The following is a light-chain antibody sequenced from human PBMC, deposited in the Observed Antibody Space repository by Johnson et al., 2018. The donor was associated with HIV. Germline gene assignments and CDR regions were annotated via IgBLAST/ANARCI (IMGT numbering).Light chain of an antibody. CDR3: GTWDGSLIAVGV. CDR1: SSNIGNNY. Sequence: QAVLTQPPSVSAAPGQKVTISCSGSSSNIGNNYVSWYQQLPGTAPKLLIYDNNKRPSGIPDRFSGSKSGTSATLDITGLQSGDEADYYCGTWDGSLIAVGVFRTWTRLTVL. J-gene: IGLJ1*01. CDR2: DNN. V-gene: IGLV1-51*01.